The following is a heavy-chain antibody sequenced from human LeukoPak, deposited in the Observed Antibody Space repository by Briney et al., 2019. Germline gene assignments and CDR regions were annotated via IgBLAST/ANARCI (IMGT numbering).Heavy chain of an antibody. CDR2: IYHSGST. Sequence: TPSETLSLTCTVSGYSISSGYYWGWIRQPPGKGLEWIGSIYHSGSTYYNPSLKSRVTISVDTSKNQFSLKLSSVTAADTAVYYCARESYCSGGSCYPDYWGQGTLVTVSS. V-gene: IGHV4-38-2*02. CDR3: ARESYCSGGSCYPDY. CDR1: GYSISSGYY. D-gene: IGHD2-15*01. J-gene: IGHJ4*02.